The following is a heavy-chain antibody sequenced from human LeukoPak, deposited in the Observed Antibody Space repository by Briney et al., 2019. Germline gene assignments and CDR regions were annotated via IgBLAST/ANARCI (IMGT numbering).Heavy chain of an antibody. CDR3: ARDLDYYGSGSLTYP. V-gene: IGHV1-2*02. Sequence: ASVKVSCKASGYTFTGYYMHWVRQAPGQGLEWMGWINPNSGGTNYAQKFQGRVTMTRDTPISTAYMELSRLRSDDTAVYYCARDLDYYGSGSLTYPWGQGTLVTVSS. CDR2: INPNSGGT. J-gene: IGHJ5*02. D-gene: IGHD3-10*01. CDR1: GYTFTGYY.